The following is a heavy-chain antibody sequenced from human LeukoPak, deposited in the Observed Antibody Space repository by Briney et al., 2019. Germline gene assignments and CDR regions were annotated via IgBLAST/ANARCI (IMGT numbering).Heavy chain of an antibody. D-gene: IGHD2-15*01. J-gene: IGHJ4*02. CDR3: AKGRTPDY. CDR2: LSGSGGST. V-gene: IGHV3-23*01. CDR1: GFTFSSYA. Sequence: PGGSLRLSCAASGFTFSSYAMSGVRQAPGKGLEWVSALSGSGGSTFYADSVKGRFTISRDNSNNTLYLQMNSLRAEDTAVYYCAKGRTPDYWGQGTLVTVSS.